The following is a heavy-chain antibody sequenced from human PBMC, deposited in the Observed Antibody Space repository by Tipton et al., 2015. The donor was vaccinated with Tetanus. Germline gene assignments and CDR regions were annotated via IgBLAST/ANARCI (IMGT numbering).Heavy chain of an antibody. CDR2: VSAYNGKT. Sequence: QSGAEVKEPGASVKVSCKASGYNFVNFGISWVRQAPGQGLEWMGWVSAYNGKTMYAQRLQGRVTMTTDRSASTAYMDLRRLRSDDTAVYYCARVQEQRIYYYGMDVWGQGTTVTVSS. CDR1: GYNFVNFG. CDR3: ARVQEQRIYYYGMDV. J-gene: IGHJ6*02. D-gene: IGHD6-25*01. V-gene: IGHV1-18*01.